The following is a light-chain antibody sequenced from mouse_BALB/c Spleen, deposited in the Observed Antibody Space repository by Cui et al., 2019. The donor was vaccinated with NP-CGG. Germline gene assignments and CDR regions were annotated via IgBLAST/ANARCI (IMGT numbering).Light chain of an antibody. CDR3: ALWYSNHWG. J-gene: IGLJ1*01. V-gene: IGLV1*01. CDR1: TGAVTTSNY. Sequence: SVVIQESPPTTSPGETVTLTCRSSTGAVTTSNYANWVQEKPDHLFTGLIGGTNNRAPGVPARFSGSLIGDKAALTITGAQTEDEAIYFCALWYSNHWGFGGGTKLTVL. CDR2: GTN.